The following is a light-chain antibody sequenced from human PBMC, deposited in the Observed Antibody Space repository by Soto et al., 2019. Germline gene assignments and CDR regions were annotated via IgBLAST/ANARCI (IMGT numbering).Light chain of an antibody. CDR2: YNN. J-gene: IGLJ1*01. CDR1: NSNIASNT. CDR3: ASWADTLRRYV. V-gene: IGLV1-44*01. Sequence: QSVLTQPPSASETPGQTVSISCSGSNSNIASNTVNWYQHLPGTAPKLLIYYNNHRPSGVPDRFSCSRSGTSASLAISGLQSEAESDYYCASWADTLRRYVFGTGTKLTVL.